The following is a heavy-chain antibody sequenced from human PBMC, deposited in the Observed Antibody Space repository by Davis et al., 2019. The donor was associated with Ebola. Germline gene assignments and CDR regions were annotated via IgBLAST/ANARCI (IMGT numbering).Heavy chain of an antibody. D-gene: IGHD6-19*01. CDR3: ARDGTGWYPGDY. V-gene: IGHV3-23*01. CDR1: GFTFGSSV. CDR2: ISGSGGST. J-gene: IGHJ4*02. Sequence: GGSLRLSCAASGFTFGSSVMNWVRQAPGKGLEWVSAISGSGGSTYYADSVKGRFTISRDHSKSTLYLQMNSLRVDDTAVYYCARDGTGWYPGDYWGQGTLVTVSS.